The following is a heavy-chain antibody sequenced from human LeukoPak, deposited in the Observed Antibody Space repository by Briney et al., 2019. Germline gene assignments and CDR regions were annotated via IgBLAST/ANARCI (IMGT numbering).Heavy chain of an antibody. J-gene: IGHJ3*02. V-gene: IGHV3-30*02. CDR1: GFTFSSYG. Sequence: GGSLRLSCAASGFTFSSYGMHWVRQAPGKGLEWVAFIRYDGSNKYYADSVKGRFTISRDNSKNTLYLQMNSLRAEDTAVYYCAKEGYDSSGYYQRDDAFDIWGQGTMVTVSS. D-gene: IGHD3-22*01. CDR3: AKEGYDSSGYYQRDDAFDI. CDR2: IRYDGSNK.